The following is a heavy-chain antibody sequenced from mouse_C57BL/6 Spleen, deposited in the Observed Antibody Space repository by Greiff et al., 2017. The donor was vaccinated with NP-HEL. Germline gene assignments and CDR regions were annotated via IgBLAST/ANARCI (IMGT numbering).Heavy chain of an antibody. CDR2: IYPGSGST. V-gene: IGHV1-55*01. D-gene: IGHD2-5*01. CDR1: GYTFTSYW. CDR3: ARSSYYSNYLFAY. Sequence: QVQLQQPGAELVKPGASVKMSCKASGYTFTSYWITWVKQRPGQGLEWIGDIYPGSGSTNYNEKFKSKATLTVDTSSSTAYMQLSSLTSEDSAVYYCARSSYYSNYLFAYWGQGTLVTVSA. J-gene: IGHJ3*01.